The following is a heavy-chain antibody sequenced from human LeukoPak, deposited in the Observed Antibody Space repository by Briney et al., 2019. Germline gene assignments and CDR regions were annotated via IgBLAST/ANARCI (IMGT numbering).Heavy chain of an antibody. CDR2: IYYSGST. D-gene: IGHD4-17*01. CDR3: ARLYGDRYFDL. CDR1: GGSISSSTYY. J-gene: IGHJ2*01. Sequence: SETLSLTCTVSGGSISSSTYYWGWIRQPPGKGLEGIGSIYYSGSTYYNPSLKSRVTISVDTSKNQFSLKLGSVTAADTAVYYCARLYGDRYFDLWGRGTLVTVSS. V-gene: IGHV4-39*01.